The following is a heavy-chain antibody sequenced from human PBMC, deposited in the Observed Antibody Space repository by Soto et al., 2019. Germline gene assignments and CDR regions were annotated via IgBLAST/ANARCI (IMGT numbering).Heavy chain of an antibody. D-gene: IGHD6-19*01. J-gene: IGHJ5*02. CDR1: GGAFSGYY. V-gene: IGHV4-34*01. CDR3: ARGRRSIAVAVNRFDP. Sequence: PSETLSLTCAVYGGAFSGYYWSWSRQPPGKGLEWIGEINHSGSTNYNPSLKSRVTISVDTSKNQFSLKLSSVTAADTAVYYCARGRRSIAVAVNRFDPWGQGTLVTVSS. CDR2: INHSGST.